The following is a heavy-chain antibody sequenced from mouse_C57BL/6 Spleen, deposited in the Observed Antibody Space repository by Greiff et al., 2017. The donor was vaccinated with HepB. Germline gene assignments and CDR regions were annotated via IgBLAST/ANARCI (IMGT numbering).Heavy chain of an antibody. Sequence: VQLKESGPVLVKPGASVKMSCKASGYTFTDYYMNWVKQSHGKSLEWIGVINPYNGGTSYNQKFKGKATLTVDKSSSTAYMELNSLTSEDSAVYYCARSRYYYGSSHYYAMDYWGQGTSVTVSS. D-gene: IGHD1-1*01. CDR2: INPYNGGT. CDR3: ARSRYYYGSSHYYAMDY. CDR1: GYTFTDYY. J-gene: IGHJ4*01. V-gene: IGHV1-19*01.